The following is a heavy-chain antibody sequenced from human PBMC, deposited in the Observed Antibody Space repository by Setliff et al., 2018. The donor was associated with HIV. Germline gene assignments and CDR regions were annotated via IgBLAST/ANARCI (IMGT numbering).Heavy chain of an antibody. V-gene: IGHV3-15*01. CDR1: GFTFSNAW. CDR3: TTDIGYESSGYRIGY. CDR2: IKSITDGGAT. D-gene: IGHD3-22*01. J-gene: IGHJ4*01. Sequence: ESLKISCAAPGFTFSNAWLSWVRQAPGKGLEWVGRIKSITDGGATDYAAPVKGRFTITRADSKNTVYLQMNSLKTEDTAVYYCTTDIGYESSGYRIGYWGHGTLVTVSS.